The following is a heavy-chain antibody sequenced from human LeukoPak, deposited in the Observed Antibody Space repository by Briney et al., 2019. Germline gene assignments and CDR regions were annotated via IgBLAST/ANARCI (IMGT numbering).Heavy chain of an antibody. D-gene: IGHD6-19*01. CDR3: AREGAPGIAVARY. CDR1: GGTFSSYA. V-gene: IGHV1-69*13. J-gene: IGHJ4*02. Sequence: ASVKVSCKASGGTFSSYAISWVRQAPGQGLEWMGGIIPIFGTANYAQKFQGRVTITADESTSTAYMELSSLRSEDTAVYYCAREGAPGIAVARYWGQGTLVTVSS. CDR2: IIPIFGTA.